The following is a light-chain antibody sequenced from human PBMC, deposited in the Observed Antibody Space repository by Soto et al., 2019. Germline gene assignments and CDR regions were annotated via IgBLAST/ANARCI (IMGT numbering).Light chain of an antibody. J-gene: IGKJ1*01. CDR2: DAS. CDR1: QSISSW. V-gene: IGKV1-5*01. CDR3: QQYNSYGT. Sequence: DIQMTQSPSTLSASVGDRVTITCRASQSISSWLAWYQQKPGKAPKLLIYDASRLQSGVPSRFSGSGSGTEFTLTISSLQPDDFATYYCQQYNSYGTFGQGTKVDIK.